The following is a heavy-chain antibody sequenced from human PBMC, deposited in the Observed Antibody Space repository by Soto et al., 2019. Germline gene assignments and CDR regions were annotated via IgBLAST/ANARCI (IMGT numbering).Heavy chain of an antibody. CDR3: ARLGCSSTSCYTESDNWFDP. V-gene: IGHV4-59*01. CDR2: IYYSGST. J-gene: IGHJ5*02. CDR1: GGSISSYY. D-gene: IGHD2-2*02. Sequence: SETLSLTCTVSGGSISSYYWSWIRQPPGKGLEWSGYIYYSGSTNYNPSLKSRVTISVDTSKNQFSLKLSSVTAADTAVYYCARLGCSSTSCYTESDNWFDPWGQGTLVTVSS.